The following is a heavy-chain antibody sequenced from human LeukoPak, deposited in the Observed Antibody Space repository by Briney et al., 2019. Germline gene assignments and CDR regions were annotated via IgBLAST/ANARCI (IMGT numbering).Heavy chain of an antibody. CDR3: AKDKVPDSRWEIDF. CDR1: GFTFSIDA. V-gene: IGHV3-23*01. J-gene: IGHJ4*02. Sequence: GGSLRLSCAASGFTFSIDAMNWVRQAPGKGLEWGSGIIGSAESTYYADSVKGRFTISRDNSRNILYLQMNSLRAEDTAVYYCAKDKVPDSRWEIDFWGQGTLVTVSS. D-gene: IGHD1-26*01. CDR2: IIGSAEST.